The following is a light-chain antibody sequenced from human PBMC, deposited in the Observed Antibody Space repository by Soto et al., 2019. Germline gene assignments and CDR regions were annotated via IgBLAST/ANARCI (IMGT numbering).Light chain of an antibody. CDR2: GAS. CDR1: QSVSSSY. V-gene: IGKV3-20*01. CDR3: QQYGSSPGT. J-gene: IGKJ1*01. Sequence: EIVLTQSPGTLSLSPGERATLSCRASQSVSSSYLAWYLQKPGQAPILLIYGASTRATGIPGRFSGSGSGTDFTLTISGLEPEDFAVYYCQQYGSSPGTFGQGTKVEIK.